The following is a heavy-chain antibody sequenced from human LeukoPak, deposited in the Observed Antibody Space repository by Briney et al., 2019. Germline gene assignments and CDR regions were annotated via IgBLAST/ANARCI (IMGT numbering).Heavy chain of an antibody. Sequence: GGSLRLSCAASGFTFDDYAMHWVRQAPGKGLEWVSGISWNSGSIGYAESVKGRFTISRDNAKNSLYLQMDSLRAEDTALYYCAKDMGLTSGYDPWYFDYWGQGTLVTVSS. CDR3: AKDMGLTSGYDPWYFDY. J-gene: IGHJ4*02. D-gene: IGHD5-12*01. CDR1: GFTFDDYA. V-gene: IGHV3-9*01. CDR2: ISWNSGSI.